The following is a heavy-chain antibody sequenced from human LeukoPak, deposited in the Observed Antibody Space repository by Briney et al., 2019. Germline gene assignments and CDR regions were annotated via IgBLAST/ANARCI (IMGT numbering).Heavy chain of an antibody. CDR1: GGSISSYY. CDR2: IYYSGST. Sequence: SETLSLTCTVSGGSISSYYWSWIRQPPGKGLEWIGYIYYSGSTNYNPSLKSRVTISVETSKNEFSLKLSSVTAADTAVFYCASGTWGFYDTTVGVYWGQGTLVTVSS. CDR3: ASGTWGFYDTTVGVY. V-gene: IGHV4-59*12. J-gene: IGHJ4*02. D-gene: IGHD3-22*01.